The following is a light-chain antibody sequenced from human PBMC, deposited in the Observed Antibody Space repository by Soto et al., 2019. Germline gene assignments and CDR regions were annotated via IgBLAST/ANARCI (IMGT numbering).Light chain of an antibody. CDR2: LNSDGSH. CDR1: SGHSSYA. Sequence: QSVLTQSPSASASLGASVKLTCTLSSGHSSYAIAWHQQQPEKGPRYLMKLNSDGSHSKGDGITDRFSGSSSGAERYHIIFCLQSEDDADYLCQNWDSGIHVFGSGTKLTVL. J-gene: IGLJ1*01. CDR3: QNWDSGIHV. V-gene: IGLV4-69*01.